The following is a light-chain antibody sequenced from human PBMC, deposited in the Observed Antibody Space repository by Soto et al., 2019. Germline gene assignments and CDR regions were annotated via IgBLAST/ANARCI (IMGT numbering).Light chain of an antibody. CDR1: QSVSFSY. Sequence: EIVLTQSPGTLSLSPGXRATLSCWASQSVSFSYVAWYQQKPGQAPRLLIYGASSRAAGIPKRFSGSGSGTDFTLTISRLEPEDFAVYYCQQYGSSPGTFGQGTKVDIK. CDR2: GAS. CDR3: QQYGSSPGT. J-gene: IGKJ2*01. V-gene: IGKV3-20*01.